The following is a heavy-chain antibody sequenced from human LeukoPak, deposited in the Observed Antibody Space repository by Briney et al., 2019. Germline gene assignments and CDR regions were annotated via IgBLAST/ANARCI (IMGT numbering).Heavy chain of an antibody. CDR2: IKPDGSEK. J-gene: IGHJ6*02. V-gene: IGHV3-7*01. Sequence: TRGSLRLSCAASGFPSKSYWMSWVRQAPGKGLEWVANIKPDGSEKDYVDSVHGRFSLSRDNVKNSLYLQMNRLRAEDTAMYYCVREMGYYSRSGFLEGYDYGMDVWGQGTTVTVSS. D-gene: IGHD3-22*01. CDR3: VREMGYYSRSGFLEGYDYGMDV. CDR1: GFPSKSYW.